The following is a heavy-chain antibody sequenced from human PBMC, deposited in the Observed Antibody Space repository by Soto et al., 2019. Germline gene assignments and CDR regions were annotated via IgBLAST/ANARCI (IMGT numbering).Heavy chain of an antibody. D-gene: IGHD6-13*01. CDR3: AKDLRLYGLAAPGYYFDY. V-gene: IGHV3-9*01. CDR2: ITWTSGSV. Sequence: EVQLVESGGGLVQPGRSLRLSCAASGFTFGDYAMHWVRQAPGKGLEWVSDITWTSGSVGYADSVKGRFTISRDNAKNSLYLQMNSLRAEDTALYYCAKDLRLYGLAAPGYYFDYWGQGTLVTVSS. CDR1: GFTFGDYA. J-gene: IGHJ4*02.